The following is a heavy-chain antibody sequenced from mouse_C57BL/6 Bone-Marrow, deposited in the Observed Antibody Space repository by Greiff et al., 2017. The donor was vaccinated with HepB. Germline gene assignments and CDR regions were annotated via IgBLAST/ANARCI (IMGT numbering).Heavy chain of an antibody. CDR2: IWRGGST. V-gene: IGHV2-5*01. CDR1: GFSLTSYG. CDR3: AKGDYGSIYGYYAMDY. J-gene: IGHJ4*01. Sequence: VQRVESGPGLVQPSQSLSITCTVSGFSLTSYGVHWVRQSPGKGLEWLGVIWRGGSTDYNAAFMSRLSITKDNSKSQVFFKMNSLQADDTAIYYCAKGDYGSIYGYYAMDYWGQGTSVTVSS. D-gene: IGHD1-1*01.